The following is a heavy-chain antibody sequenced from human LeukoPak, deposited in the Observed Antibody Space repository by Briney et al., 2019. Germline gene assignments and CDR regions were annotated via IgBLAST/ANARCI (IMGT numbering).Heavy chain of an antibody. CDR3: ATNMVRGVMDV. D-gene: IGHD3-10*01. J-gene: IGHJ6*02. CDR2: IYSAGST. Sequence: GSLRLSCAASGFTGSSNYMTWVRQAAGKGLEWVSVIYSAGSTHYADSVKGRFTISRDNSKNTLYLQMNSLRVEDTAVYYCATNMVRGVMDVWGQGTTVTVSS. V-gene: IGHV3-66*01. CDR1: GFTGSSNY.